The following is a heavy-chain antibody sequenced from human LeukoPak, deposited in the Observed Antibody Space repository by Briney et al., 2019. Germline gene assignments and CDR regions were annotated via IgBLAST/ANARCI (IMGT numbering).Heavy chain of an antibody. CDR2: MYYSGST. CDR1: GGSISSSSYY. CDR3: ARLYYDSSGYYQICYFDY. Sequence: PSETLSLTCTVSGGSISSSSYYWGWIRQPPGKGLEWIGSMYYSGSTYYNPSLKSRVTISVDTSKNQFSLNLSSVTAADTAVYYCARLYYDSSGYYQICYFDYWGQGTLGTVSS. J-gene: IGHJ4*02. D-gene: IGHD3-22*01. V-gene: IGHV4-39*01.